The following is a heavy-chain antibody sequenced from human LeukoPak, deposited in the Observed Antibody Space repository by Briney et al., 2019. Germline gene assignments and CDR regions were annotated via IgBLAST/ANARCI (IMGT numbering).Heavy chain of an antibody. V-gene: IGHV3-7*01. J-gene: IGHJ4*02. CDR3: ARDEVGTAIDY. CDR2: IKQDGSEK. Sequence: GGSLRLSCAASGFTFSNYWMSWVRQAPGKRLEWVANIKQDGSEKYYVDSVKGRFTISRDNARSSLYLQMNSLRAEDTAVYYCARDEVGTAIDYWGQGTLVTVSS. CDR1: GFTFSNYW. D-gene: IGHD1-26*01.